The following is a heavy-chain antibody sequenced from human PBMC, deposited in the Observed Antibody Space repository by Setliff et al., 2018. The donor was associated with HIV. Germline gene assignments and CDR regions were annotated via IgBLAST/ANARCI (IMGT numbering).Heavy chain of an antibody. CDR2: IYYSGSS. Sequence: SETLSLTCNVSGDSISSYYWSWIRQPPGKGLEWIGYIYYSGSSIYNPSLKSRVTISVDTSKKQFSLKLSSVTAADTAVFYCARRGGYSYGYMDVWGKGTTVTVSS. D-gene: IGHD5-18*01. J-gene: IGHJ6*03. CDR1: GDSISSYY. V-gene: IGHV4-59*12. CDR3: ARRGGYSYGYMDV.